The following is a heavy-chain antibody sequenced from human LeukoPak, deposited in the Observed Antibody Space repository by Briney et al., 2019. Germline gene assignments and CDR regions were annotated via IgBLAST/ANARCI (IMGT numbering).Heavy chain of an antibody. Sequence: SLRLSCAASGFTFSSYAMSWVRQAPGKGLEWVSAISGSGGSTYYADSVKGRFTISRDNSKNTLYPQMDSLRGEDTAVYYCAKDFRIGYSAHFDYWGQGALVTVSS. D-gene: IGHD2-21*01. J-gene: IGHJ4*02. V-gene: IGHV3-23*01. CDR1: GFTFSSYA. CDR2: ISGSGGST. CDR3: AKDFRIGYSAHFDY.